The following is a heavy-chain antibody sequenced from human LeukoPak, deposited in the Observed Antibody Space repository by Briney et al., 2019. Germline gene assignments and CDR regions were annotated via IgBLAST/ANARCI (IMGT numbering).Heavy chain of an antibody. J-gene: IGHJ4*02. D-gene: IGHD1-26*01. Sequence: GASVKVSCKTSGYTFADYFIHWVRQAPGQGFEWMGRINANSGGTEYQQKFQGRVTMTRDTSISTAYVEVNWLISDDTAIYYCARDVSSTPNWEFDYWGQGTLVTVSS. CDR1: GYTFADYF. CDR3: ARDVSSTPNWEFDY. CDR2: INANSGGT. V-gene: IGHV1-2*06.